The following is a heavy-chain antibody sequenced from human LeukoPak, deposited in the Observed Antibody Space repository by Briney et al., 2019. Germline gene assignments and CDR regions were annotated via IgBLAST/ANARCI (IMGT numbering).Heavy chain of an antibody. J-gene: IGHJ4*02. CDR3: ARVGLDSSGSFDY. V-gene: IGHV3-30*03. CDR1: GFTFSSYG. D-gene: IGHD3-22*01. Sequence: GGSLRLSCAASGFTFSSYGMHWVRQAPGKGLEWVAVISYDGSNKYYADSVKGRFTISRDNSKNTLYLQMNSLRADDTAVYYCARVGLDSSGSFDYWGQGTLVTVSS. CDR2: ISYDGSNK.